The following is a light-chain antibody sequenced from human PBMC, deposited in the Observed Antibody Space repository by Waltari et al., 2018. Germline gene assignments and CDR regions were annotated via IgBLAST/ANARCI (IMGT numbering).Light chain of an antibody. Sequence: DIVMPPSPDSLAVSLGERDTINCKCSQSVLYSSNNKNYLAWHQQKPGQPPKLLIYWASTRESGVPDRFSGSGSGTDFTLTISSLQAEDVAVYYCQQYYSTPPTFGPGTKVDIK. CDR1: QSVLYSSNNKNY. V-gene: IGKV4-1*01. CDR3: QQYYSTPPT. CDR2: WAS. J-gene: IGKJ3*01.